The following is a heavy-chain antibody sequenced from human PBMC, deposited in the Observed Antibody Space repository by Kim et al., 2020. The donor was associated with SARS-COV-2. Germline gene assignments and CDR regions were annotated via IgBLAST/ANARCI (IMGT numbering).Heavy chain of an antibody. Sequence: GGSLRLSCATSGFTFSSYGMHWVRQAPGKGPEWVAVITTDGRDTFYGDSVRGRFTLSRDNSKNTLYLQMNSLRVEDTAVYYCARTTPIDYWGRETLVIVS. CDR3: ARTTPIDY. V-gene: IGHV3-30*03. CDR1: GFTFSSYG. J-gene: IGHJ4*01. CDR2: ITTDGRDT.